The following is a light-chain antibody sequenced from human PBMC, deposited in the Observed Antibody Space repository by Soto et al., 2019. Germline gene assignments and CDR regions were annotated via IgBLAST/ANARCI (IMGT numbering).Light chain of an antibody. Sequence: EIVLTQSPGTVSLSPGERATLSCRASQSVTSSYLAWYQQKPGQAPRLLIYGVSSRATGIPDRFSGSGAGTDFTLTISRLEPEDFAVYYCQQYGDSPLTFVGGTKVDIK. CDR1: QSVTSSY. CDR3: QQYGDSPLT. CDR2: GVS. V-gene: IGKV3-20*01. J-gene: IGKJ4*01.